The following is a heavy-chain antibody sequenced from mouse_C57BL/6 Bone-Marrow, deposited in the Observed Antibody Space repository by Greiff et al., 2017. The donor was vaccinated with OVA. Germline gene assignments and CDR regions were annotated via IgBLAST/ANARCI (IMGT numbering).Heavy chain of an antibody. CDR1: GYTFTSYW. CDR3: TKGDYDYADGYYLDY. Sequence: QVQLQQSGAELVKPGASVKLSCKASGYTFTSYWMQWVKQRPGQGLEWIGEIDPSDSYTNSNQKFKGKATLTVDTSTSTAYMPLSSLTSQDSAVYYCTKGDYDYADGYYLDYWGQGTTLTVSS. V-gene: IGHV1-50*01. J-gene: IGHJ2*01. CDR2: IDPSDSYT. D-gene: IGHD2-4*01.